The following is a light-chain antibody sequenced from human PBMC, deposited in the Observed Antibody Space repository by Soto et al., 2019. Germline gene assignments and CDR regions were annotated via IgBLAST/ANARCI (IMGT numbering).Light chain of an antibody. CDR1: QTFTTSS. CDR3: EYYGTSIT. V-gene: IGKV3-20*01. CDR2: GTS. J-gene: IGKJ4*01. Sequence: EIVLTQSPGTLSLSPGERATLSCRASQTFTTSSLAWYQQKPGQAPRLLIHGTSNRATGIPDRFSGSGSGTDFTLTFSRLEPEDFAVYYCEYYGTSITFGGGTKVDIK.